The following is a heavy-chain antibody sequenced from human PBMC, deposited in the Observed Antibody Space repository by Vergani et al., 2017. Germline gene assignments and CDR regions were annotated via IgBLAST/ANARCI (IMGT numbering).Heavy chain of an antibody. Sequence: QLQLQESGPGLVKPSETLSLTCTVSGGSISSSSYYWGWIRQPPGKGREWIGSIYYSGSTYYNPSLKSRVTISVYTSKNQFSLKLSSVTAADTAVYYCARHISRDDYKRKDDAFDIWGQGTMVTVSS. CDR3: ARHISRDDYKRKDDAFDI. J-gene: IGHJ3*02. CDR1: GGSISSSSYY. D-gene: IGHD5-24*01. V-gene: IGHV4-39*01. CDR2: IYYSGST.